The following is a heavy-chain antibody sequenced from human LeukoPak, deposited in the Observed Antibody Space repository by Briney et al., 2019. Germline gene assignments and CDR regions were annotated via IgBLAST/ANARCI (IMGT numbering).Heavy chain of an antibody. CDR1: GGSFSGYY. CDR2: INHSGST. V-gene: IGHV4-34*01. D-gene: IGHD5-18*01. CDR3: ARTGRARSGGYSYGYSYYGMDV. J-gene: IGHJ6*02. Sequence: SETLSLTCAVYGGSFSGYYWSWIRQPPGKGLGWIGEINHSGSTNYNPSLKSRVTISVDTSKNQFSLKLGSVTAADTAVYYCARTGRARSGGYSYGYSYYGMDVWGQGTTVTVSS.